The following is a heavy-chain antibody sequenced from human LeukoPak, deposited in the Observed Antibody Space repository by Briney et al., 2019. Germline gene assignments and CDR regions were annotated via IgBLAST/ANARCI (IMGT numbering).Heavy chain of an antibody. CDR1: GGTFSSYA. J-gene: IGHJ4*02. V-gene: IGHV1-69*04. CDR2: IIPILGIA. CDR3: ARPEMIYGSGSYTDY. D-gene: IGHD3-10*01. Sequence: SVKVSCKASGGTFSSYAISWVRQAPGQGLEWMGRIIPILGIANYAQKFQGRVTITADKSTSTAYMELSSLRSEDTAVYYCARPEMIYGSGSYTDYWGQGTLVTVSS.